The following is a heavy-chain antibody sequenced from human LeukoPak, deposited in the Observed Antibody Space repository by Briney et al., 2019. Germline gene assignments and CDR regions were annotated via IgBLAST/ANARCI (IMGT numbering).Heavy chain of an antibody. CDR3: ARVVPAATMQAFDI. J-gene: IGHJ3*02. V-gene: IGHV1-2*02. CDR1: GYTFTGYY. CDR2: INPNSGGT. D-gene: IGHD2-2*01. Sequence: ASVKVSCKASGYTFTGYYMHWVRQAPGQGLEWMGWINPNSGGTNYAQKFQGRVTMTRDTSISTAYMELSRLRSDDTAVYYCARVVPAATMQAFDIWGQGTMVTDSS.